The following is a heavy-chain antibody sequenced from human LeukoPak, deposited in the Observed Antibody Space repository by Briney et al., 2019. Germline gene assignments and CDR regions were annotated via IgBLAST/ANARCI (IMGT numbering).Heavy chain of an antibody. D-gene: IGHD1-26*01. Sequence: GGSLRLSCTASGFTFSSYSMHWVRQAPGKGLEWVAVIGSDAITKYYADFVKGRFTISRDNSKDTLYLQMNSLRAEDTAIYYCAKERQVGATLFDYWGQGSLVTVSS. CDR1: GFTFSSYS. CDR2: IGSDAITK. J-gene: IGHJ4*02. V-gene: IGHV3-30*04. CDR3: AKERQVGATLFDY.